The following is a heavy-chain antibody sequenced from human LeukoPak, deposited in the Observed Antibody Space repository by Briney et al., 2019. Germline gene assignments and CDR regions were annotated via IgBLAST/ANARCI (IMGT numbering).Heavy chain of an antibody. V-gene: IGHV4-30-4*01. CDR3: AVTVTRDWYFDP. CDR2: IYYSGST. Sequence: SQTLSLTCTVSGGSISSGDYYWSWIRQPPGKGLAWIGYIYYSGSTYYNPSLKSRVTISVDTSKNQFSLKLSSVTAADTAVYYCAVTVTRDWYFDPWGRGTLVTVSS. J-gene: IGHJ2*01. CDR1: GGSISSGDYY. D-gene: IGHD4-17*01.